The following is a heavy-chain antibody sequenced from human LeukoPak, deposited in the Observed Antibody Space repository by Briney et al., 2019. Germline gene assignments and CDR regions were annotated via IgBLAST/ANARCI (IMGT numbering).Heavy chain of an antibody. Sequence: SETLSLTCTVSGYSISSGYYWGWIRQPPGKGLEWIGSIYHSGSTFYNPSLKSRVTISIDTSKNHFSLRLSSVTAADTAVYYCARQTGITMIVVLIGDAFDIWGQGTMVTVSS. CDR2: IYHSGST. J-gene: IGHJ3*02. CDR3: ARQTGITMIVVLIGDAFDI. CDR1: GYSISSGYY. V-gene: IGHV4-38-2*02. D-gene: IGHD3-22*01.